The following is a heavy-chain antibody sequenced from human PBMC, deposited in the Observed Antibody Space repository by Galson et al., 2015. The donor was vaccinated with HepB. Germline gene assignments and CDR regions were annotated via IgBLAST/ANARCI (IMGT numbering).Heavy chain of an antibody. CDR1: GFTFSSYA. Sequence: SLRLSCAASGFTFSSYAMSWVRQAPGKGLEWVSAISGSGGSTYYADSVKGRFTISRDNSKNTLDLQMNSLKPEDSAVYHCARGRAGATVTSRGAFEFDYWGQGTLVTVSS. V-gene: IGHV3-23*01. CDR2: ISGSGGST. J-gene: IGHJ4*02. CDR3: ARGRAGATVTSRGAFEFDY. D-gene: IGHD4-17*01.